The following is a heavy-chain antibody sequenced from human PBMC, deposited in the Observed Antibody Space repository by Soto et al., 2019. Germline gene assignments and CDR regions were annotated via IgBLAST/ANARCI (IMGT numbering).Heavy chain of an antibody. D-gene: IGHD3-22*01. V-gene: IGHV3-74*01. Sequence: GGSVELCCAASGFTFSTYWMHWVRQAPGRGLVWVSRINGDGRTTNYADSVKGRFTISRDNARNTLYLQMNSLRAEDTAVYFCARDRDYYDATGYCTPREAFDIPGPATVVT. CDR1: GFTFSTYW. J-gene: IGHJ3*02. CDR3: ARDRDYYDATGYCTPREAFDI. CDR2: INGDGRTT.